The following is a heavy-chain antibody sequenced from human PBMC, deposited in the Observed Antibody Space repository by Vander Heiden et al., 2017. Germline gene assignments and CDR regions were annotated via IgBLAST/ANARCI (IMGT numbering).Heavy chain of an antibody. D-gene: IGHD3-22*01. CDR1: GFTFSSFS. CDR2: ISSSSSTI. CDR3: ARADLDRVVVAKPRYYFDY. J-gene: IGHJ4*02. V-gene: IGHV3-48*01. Sequence: EVQLVESGGGLVPPGGSLILSCAASGFTFSSFSMNWVRQAPGKELEWVSYISSSSSTIYYADSVKGRFTISRDNAKNSLYLQMNSLRAEDTAVYYCARADLDRVVVAKPRYYFDYWGQGTLVTVSS.